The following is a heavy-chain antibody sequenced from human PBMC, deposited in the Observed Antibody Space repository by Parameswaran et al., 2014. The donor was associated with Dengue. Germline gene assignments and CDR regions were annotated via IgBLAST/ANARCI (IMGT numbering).Heavy chain of an antibody. V-gene: IGHV2-5*02. CDR1: GFSLSTSGVG. D-gene: IGHD2-2*01. Sequence: LPGSGPTLVKPTQTLTLTCTFSGFSLSTSGVGVGWIRQPPGKALEWLALIYWDDDKRYSPSLKSRLTITKDTSKNQVVLTMTNMDPVDTATYYCAHSLFCEGYCSSTSCYCRPTHQFDLWGLAPWSPSPQ. J-gene: IGHJ2*01. CDR2: IYWDDDK. CDR3: AHSLFCEGYCSSTSCYCRPTHQFDL.